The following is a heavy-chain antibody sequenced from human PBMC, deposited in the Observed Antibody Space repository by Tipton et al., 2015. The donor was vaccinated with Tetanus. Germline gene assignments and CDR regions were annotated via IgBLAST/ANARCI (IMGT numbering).Heavy chain of an antibody. CDR3: ARANYDSSKKGPFDS. CDR1: SGSIDSYY. CDR2: ISYSGST. V-gene: IGHV4-59*01. D-gene: IGHD1-7*01. J-gene: IGHJ4*02. Sequence: TLSLTCTVSSGSIDSYYWSWIRQPPGKGLEWIGYISYSGSTNSNYSLKSRITVSLDASKNQFSLRLTAVTAADTAVYYCARANYDSSKKGPFDSWGQGSLVIVSS.